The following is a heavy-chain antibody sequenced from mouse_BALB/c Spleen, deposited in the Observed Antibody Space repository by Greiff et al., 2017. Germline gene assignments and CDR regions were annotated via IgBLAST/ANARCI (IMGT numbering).Heavy chain of an antibody. V-gene: IGHV1-80*01. J-gene: IGHJ3*01. CDR2: IYTGGGDT. D-gene: IGHD2-13*01. CDR3: ARGEGDHWFAY. CDR1: EYAFSCHW. Sequence: VQRVESGAELVRPGSSVKISCKANEYAFSCHWMTWVQKRPGKGLEWIGQIYTGGGDTNYNGKFEGKSILTADKSSSTVYMQLSSLTSEDSAVYFCARGEGDHWFAYWGQGTPVTVSS.